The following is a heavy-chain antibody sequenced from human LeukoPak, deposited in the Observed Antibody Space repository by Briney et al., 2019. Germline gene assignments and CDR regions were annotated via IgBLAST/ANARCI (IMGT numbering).Heavy chain of an antibody. D-gene: IGHD4-17*01. V-gene: IGHV3-48*02. J-gene: IGHJ3*01. CDR1: GFTFSSYS. Sequence: QAGESLKISCAASGFTFSSYSMNWVRQAPGKGLEWVSYISSSGSIIYYADSVKGRFTISKDNAKNSLYLQMNSLRDEDTAVYYCARDPSSYGDPRDAFDFWGQGTMVTVSS. CDR3: ARDPSSYGDPRDAFDF. CDR2: ISSSGSII.